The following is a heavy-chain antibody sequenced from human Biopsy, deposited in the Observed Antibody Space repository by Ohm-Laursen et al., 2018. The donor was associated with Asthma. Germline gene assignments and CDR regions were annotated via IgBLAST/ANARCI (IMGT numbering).Heavy chain of an antibody. V-gene: IGHV1-58*01. Sequence: ASVKVSCNASVVALSADTFERVRQARGLGLKWIAWFAFASGATTYAHNFPDRLTVTRDMSAGSVSMQLRGLSSTDTAVYYCAAGRTSLQGESLIWGQGTLVSVSS. CDR2: FAFASGAT. CDR1: VVALSADT. CDR3: AAGRTSLQGESLI. D-gene: IGHD2/OR15-2a*01. J-gene: IGHJ4*01.